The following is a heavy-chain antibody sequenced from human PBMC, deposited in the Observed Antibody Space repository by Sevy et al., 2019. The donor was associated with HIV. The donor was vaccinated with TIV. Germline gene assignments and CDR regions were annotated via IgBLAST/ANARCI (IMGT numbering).Heavy chain of an antibody. V-gene: IGHV3-30*04. CDR2: ISSDGNNK. J-gene: IGHJ4*02. Sequence: GGSLRLSCAASRFTFNTYAIHWVRQAPGKGLEWVAVISSDGNNKYYADSVKGRFTISRDNSKHTLYLQMNSLRVEDTAVYYCARGRVTPHYYDYWGQGTLVTVSS. CDR3: ARGRVTPHYYDY. CDR1: RFTFNTYA. D-gene: IGHD2-21*02.